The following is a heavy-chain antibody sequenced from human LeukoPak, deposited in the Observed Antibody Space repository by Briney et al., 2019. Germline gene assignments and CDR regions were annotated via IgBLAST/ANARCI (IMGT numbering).Heavy chain of an antibody. CDR1: GFTFDDYG. Sequence: GGSLRLSCAASGFTFDDYGMSWVRQAPGKGLEWVSAISGSGGSAYYADSVKGRFTISRDNSKNTLYLQMNSLRAENTAVYYCAKDSGDYPDFDYWGQGTLVTVSS. CDR3: AKDSGDYPDFDY. D-gene: IGHD4-17*01. J-gene: IGHJ4*02. V-gene: IGHV3-23*01. CDR2: ISGSGGSA.